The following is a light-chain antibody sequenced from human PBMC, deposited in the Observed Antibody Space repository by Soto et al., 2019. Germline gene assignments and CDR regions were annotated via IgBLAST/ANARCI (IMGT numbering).Light chain of an antibody. Sequence: ERVMMQSPATLSVSPGERATLSCRASQSVSSSLAWYQQKPGQAPRLLIYRASTRATGIPARFSGSGSGTEFTLTISSLQSEDFAVYYCQQYHNWPPLTFGGGTKVEIK. CDR3: QQYHNWPPLT. J-gene: IGKJ4*01. CDR2: RAS. CDR1: QSVSSS. V-gene: IGKV3-15*01.